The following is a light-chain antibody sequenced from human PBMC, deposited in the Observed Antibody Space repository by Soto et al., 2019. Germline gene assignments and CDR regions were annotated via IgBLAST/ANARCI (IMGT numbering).Light chain of an antibody. V-gene: IGKV3-20*01. J-gene: IGKJ1*01. CDR1: QSVSNNY. CDR3: QQYGSPGT. Sequence: EIVLTQSPATLSVSPGERATLSCRASQSVSNNYLAWYQQKPGQAPRLLIYGASNRATGIPDRFSGSGSGTDFTLTISRLEPEDFAVYYCQQYGSPGTFGQG. CDR2: GAS.